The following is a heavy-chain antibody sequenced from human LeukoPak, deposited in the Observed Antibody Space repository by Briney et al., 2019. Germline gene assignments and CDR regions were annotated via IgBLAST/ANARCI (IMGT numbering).Heavy chain of an antibody. Sequence: GESLKISCKDSGYRFSSYWIAWVRQMPGKGLEYIGIIYPGDSDIRYSPSFQGQVTISADKSINTAYLQWSSLKASDTAMYYCARFEVNHEDSSSFYYFDHWGQGTLVTVSS. V-gene: IGHV5-51*01. CDR2: IYPGDSDI. CDR1: GYRFSSYW. D-gene: IGHD2-2*01. CDR3: ARFEVNHEDSSSFYYFDH. J-gene: IGHJ4*02.